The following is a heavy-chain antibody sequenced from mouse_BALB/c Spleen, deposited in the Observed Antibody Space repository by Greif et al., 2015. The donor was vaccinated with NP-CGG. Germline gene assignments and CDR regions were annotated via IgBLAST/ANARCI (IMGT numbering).Heavy chain of an antibody. D-gene: IGHD2-2*01. V-gene: IGHV1-15*01. J-gene: IGHJ3*01. CDR2: IDPETGGT. CDR1: GYTFTDYE. CDR3: TVLWF. Sequence: QVQLQQSGAALVRPGASVTLSCKASGYTFTDYEMHWVKQTPVHGLEWIGAIDPETGGTAYNQKFKGEATLTADKSSSTAYMELRSLTSEDSAVYYCTVLWFWGQGTLVTVSA.